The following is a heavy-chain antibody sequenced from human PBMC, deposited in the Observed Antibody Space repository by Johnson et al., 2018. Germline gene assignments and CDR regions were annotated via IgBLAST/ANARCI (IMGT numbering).Heavy chain of an antibody. V-gene: IGHV3-30*18. CDR1: GFTFSSYG. CDR3: AKDGGWLRAEGPYYMDV. J-gene: IGHJ6*03. D-gene: IGHD5-12*01. CDR2: ISYDGSNK. Sequence: VQLVESGGGVVQXGRSLRLSCAASGFTFSSYGMHWVRQAPGKGLEWVAVISYDGSNKYYADSVKGGFTISRENSKNTLYLQRNSLRAEDTAVCYCAKDGGWLRAEGPYYMDVWGKGTTVTVSS.